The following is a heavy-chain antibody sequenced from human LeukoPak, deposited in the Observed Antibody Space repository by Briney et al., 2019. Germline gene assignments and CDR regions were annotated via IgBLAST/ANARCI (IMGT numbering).Heavy chain of an antibody. J-gene: IGHJ4*02. CDR1: GGSISSYY. V-gene: IGHV4-59*01. D-gene: IGHD4-17*01. Sequence: SETLSLTCTVSGGSISSYYWSWIRQPPGKGLEWIGYIYYSGSTNYNPSLKSRVTISVDTSKNQFSLKLSFVTAADTAVYYCARKRWLPPSFDYWGQGTLVTVSS. CDR2: IYYSGST. CDR3: ARKRWLPPSFDY.